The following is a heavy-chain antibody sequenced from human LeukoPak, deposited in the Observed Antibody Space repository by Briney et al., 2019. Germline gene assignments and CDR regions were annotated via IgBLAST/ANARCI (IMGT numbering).Heavy chain of an antibody. CDR3: ARWSGWNDPYYFDY. CDR2: IYYSGST. CDR1: GGSISSYY. D-gene: IGHD1-1*01. J-gene: IGHJ4*02. V-gene: IGHV4-59*08. Sequence: PSETLSLTCTVSGGSISSYYWSWIRQPPGKGLEWIGYIYYSGSTNYNPSLKSRVTISVDTSKNQFSLKLSSVTAADTAVYYCARWSGWNDPYYFDYWGQGTLVTVSS.